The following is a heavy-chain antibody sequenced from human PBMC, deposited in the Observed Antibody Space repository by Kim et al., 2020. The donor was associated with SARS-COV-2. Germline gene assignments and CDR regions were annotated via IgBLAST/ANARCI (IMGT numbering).Heavy chain of an antibody. CDR2: IIPIFGTA. J-gene: IGHJ6*02. CDR3: ARADSGGLLRYCSGGSCYVGMDV. D-gene: IGHD2-15*01. CDR1: GGTFSSYA. Sequence: SVKVSCKASGGTFSSYAISWVRQAPGQGLEWMGGIIPIFGTANYAQKFQGRVTITADESTSTAYMELSSLRSEDTAVYYCARADSGGLLRYCSGGSCYVGMDVWGQGTTVTVSS. V-gene: IGHV1-69*13.